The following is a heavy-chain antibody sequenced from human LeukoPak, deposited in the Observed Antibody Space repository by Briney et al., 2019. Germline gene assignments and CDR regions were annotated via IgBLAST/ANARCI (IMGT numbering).Heavy chain of an antibody. Sequence: ASVKVSCKVSGYTLTELSMHWVRQAPGKGLEWMGGFDPEDGETIYAQKFQGRVTMTEDTSTDTAYMELSSLRSEDTAVYYCASGSYYSSFVGIHNYYYGMDVWGQGTTVTVSS. J-gene: IGHJ6*02. V-gene: IGHV1-24*01. D-gene: IGHD1-26*01. CDR3: ASGSYYSSFVGIHNYYYGMDV. CDR2: FDPEDGET. CDR1: GYTLTELS.